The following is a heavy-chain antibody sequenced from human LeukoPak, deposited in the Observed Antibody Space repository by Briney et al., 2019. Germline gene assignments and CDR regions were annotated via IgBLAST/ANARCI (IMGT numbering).Heavy chain of an antibody. CDR1: GFTFSSYG. J-gene: IGHJ4*02. D-gene: IGHD2-2*01. CDR2: IWYDGSNK. V-gene: IGHV3-33*01. CDR3: ARERWGVVLAATSIDS. Sequence: GRSLRLSCAASGFTFSSYGMHWVRQAPGKGLEWVAVIWYDGSNKYYADSVKGRFTISRDNSKNTLYLQMNSLRAEDTAVYYCARERWGVVLAATSIDSWGQGTLVTVSS.